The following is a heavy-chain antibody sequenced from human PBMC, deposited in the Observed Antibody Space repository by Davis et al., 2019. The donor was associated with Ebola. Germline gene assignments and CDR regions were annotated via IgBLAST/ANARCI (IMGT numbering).Heavy chain of an antibody. CDR1: GFSVSTKY. Sequence: PGGSLRLSCAASGFSVSTKYMNWVRQAPGKGLQWVSIVYSGGTTYYADSVKGRFTISRDSSKNTVYLQMNNLRAEDTAVYYCARGDFYYGVDVWGQGTTVTVSS. J-gene: IGHJ6*02. V-gene: IGHV3-53*01. CDR2: VYSGGTT. CDR3: ARGDFYYGVDV.